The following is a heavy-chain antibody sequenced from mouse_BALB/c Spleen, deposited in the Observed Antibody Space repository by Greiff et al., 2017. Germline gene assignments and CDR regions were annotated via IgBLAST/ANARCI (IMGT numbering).Heavy chain of an antibody. Sequence: VQLQQSGAELMKPGASVKISCKATGYTFSSYWIEWVKQRPGHGLEWIGEILPGSGSTNYNEKFKGKATFTADTSSNTAYMQLSSLTSEDSAVYYCARTGTRFAYWGQGTLVTVSA. V-gene: IGHV1-9*01. CDR2: ILPGSGST. J-gene: IGHJ3*01. CDR3: ARTGTRFAY. CDR1: GYTFSSYW. D-gene: IGHD4-1*01.